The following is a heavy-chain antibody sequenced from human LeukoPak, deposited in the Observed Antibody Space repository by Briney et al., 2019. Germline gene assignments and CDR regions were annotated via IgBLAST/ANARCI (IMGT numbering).Heavy chain of an antibody. Sequence: SETLSHTCAVSGGSISSSNWWSWVRQPPGKGLEWIGEINHSGSTNYNPSLKSRVTISVDTSKNQFSLKLSSVTAADTAVYCCARHEIIRWGSSHYYDSSGYRRAWFDPWGQGTLVTVSS. CDR1: GGSISSSNW. CDR3: ARHEIIRWGSSHYYDSSGYRRAWFDP. V-gene: IGHV4-4*01. CDR2: INHSGST. J-gene: IGHJ5*02. D-gene: IGHD3-22*01.